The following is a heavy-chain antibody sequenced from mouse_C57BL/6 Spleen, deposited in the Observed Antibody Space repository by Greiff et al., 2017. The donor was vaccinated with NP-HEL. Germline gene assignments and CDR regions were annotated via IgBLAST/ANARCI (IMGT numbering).Heavy chain of an antibody. J-gene: IGHJ1*03. CDR3: ARDRLYCSSSGVPYWYFDV. V-gene: IGHV5-16*01. CDR1: GFTFSDYY. D-gene: IGHD1-1*01. Sequence: EVKLMESEGGLVQPGSSMKLSCTASGFTFSDYYMAWVRQVPEKGLEWVANINYDGSSTYYLDSLKSRFTISRDNAKNILYLQMSSLKSEDTAAYYCARDRLYCSSSGVPYWYFDVWGTGTTVTVSS. CDR2: INYDGSST.